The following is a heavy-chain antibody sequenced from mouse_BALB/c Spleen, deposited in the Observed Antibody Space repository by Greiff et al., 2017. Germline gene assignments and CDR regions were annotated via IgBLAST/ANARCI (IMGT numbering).Heavy chain of an antibody. J-gene: IGHJ2*01. CDR2: IDPYNGGT. V-gene: IGHV1S135*01. CDR1: GYSFTGYN. Sequence: VQLQQSGPELGKPGASVKISCKASGYSFTGYNMYWVKQSHRKSLEWIGYIDPYNGGTSYNQKSKGKATLTVDKSSSTAYMHLNSLTSEDSAIYYCARTDGNYSFDYSGQGATLTVSS. D-gene: IGHD2-1*01. CDR3: ARTDGNYSFDY.